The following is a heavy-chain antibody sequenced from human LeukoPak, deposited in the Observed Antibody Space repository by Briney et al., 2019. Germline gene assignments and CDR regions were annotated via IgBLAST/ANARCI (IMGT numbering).Heavy chain of an antibody. CDR3: ARLRDSNNWYAVDY. D-gene: IGHD6-13*01. V-gene: IGHV4-59*01. CDR1: GASISGYY. CDR2: IYYTGSS. J-gene: IGHJ4*02. Sequence: SETLSLTCTVSGASISGYYWNWIRQPPGKGLEWIGYIYYTGSSYYNPSLKSRVTISVDMSKNQFSLKLNSVPAADTAVYYCARLRDSNNWYAVDYWGQGTLVTVSS.